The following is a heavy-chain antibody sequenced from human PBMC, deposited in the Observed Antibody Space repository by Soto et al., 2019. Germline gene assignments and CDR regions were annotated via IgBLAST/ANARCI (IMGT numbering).Heavy chain of an antibody. CDR1: GFTVSSNY. Sequence: GGSLRLSCAASGFTVSSNYMSWVRQAPGKGLEWVSVIYSGGSTYYADSVKGRFTISRDNSKNTLYLQMNSLRAEDTAVYYCARFVGEPQSRVTTRINYFDYWGQGTLVTVSS. V-gene: IGHV3-66*01. CDR3: ARFVGEPQSRVTTRINYFDY. CDR2: IYSGGST. J-gene: IGHJ4*02. D-gene: IGHD4-17*01.